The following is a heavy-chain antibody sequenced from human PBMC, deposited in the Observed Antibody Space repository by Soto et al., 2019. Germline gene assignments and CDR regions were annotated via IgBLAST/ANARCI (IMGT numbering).Heavy chain of an antibody. CDR1: GCTFTSYG. CDR2: INAANGDT. J-gene: IGHJ5*02. V-gene: IGHV1-3*01. CDR3: VRRHVSATGIDWFDP. D-gene: IGHD6-13*01. Sequence: ASVKVSCKASGCTFTSYGIHWVRQAPGQRLEWMGWINAANGDTKYSPKFQGRVTITRDTSASTAYMELSSLRSEDTAVYYCVRRHVSATGIDWFDPWGQGTLVTVS.